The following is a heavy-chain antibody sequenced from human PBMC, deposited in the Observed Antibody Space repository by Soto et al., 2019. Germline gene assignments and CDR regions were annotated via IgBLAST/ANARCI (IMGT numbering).Heavy chain of an antibody. J-gene: IGHJ6*02. Sequence: PSETLSLTCTVSGGSISSGGYYWSWIRQHPGKGLEWIGYIYYSGSTYYNPSLKSRVTISVDTSKNQFSLKLSSVTAADTAVYYGARTGGSNYGMDVWGQGTTVTVSS. V-gene: IGHV4-31*03. CDR1: GGSISSGGYY. D-gene: IGHD2-15*01. CDR2: IYYSGST. CDR3: ARTGGSNYGMDV.